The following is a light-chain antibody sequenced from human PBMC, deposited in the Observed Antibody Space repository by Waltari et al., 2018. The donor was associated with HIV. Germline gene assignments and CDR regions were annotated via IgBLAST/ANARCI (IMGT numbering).Light chain of an antibody. CDR3: CSYAGSYTLI. J-gene: IGLJ2*01. CDR2: DLN. CDR1: SSDVGLYKY. Sequence: QSALTQPRSVSGSPGQSVTISCTGTSSDVGLYKYVSWYQQHPGKVPTPLIYDLNDRPAGVPDRFAGSKSGTTASRTISAPQAEDEAFYYCCSYAGSYTLIFGGGTKLTVL. V-gene: IGLV2-11*01.